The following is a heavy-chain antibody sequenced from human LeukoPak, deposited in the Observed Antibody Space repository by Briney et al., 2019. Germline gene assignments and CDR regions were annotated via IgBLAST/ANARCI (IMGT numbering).Heavy chain of an antibody. D-gene: IGHD3-10*01. Sequence: ASVKVSCKASGYTFTGYFMHWVRQAPGQGLEWMGWINPNCGGTNYAQKFQGRVTMTRDTSISTAYLELSRLRSDDTAVYYCARSMVRGVIFGLDYWGQGTLVTVSS. V-gene: IGHV1-2*02. J-gene: IGHJ4*02. CDR3: ARSMVRGVIFGLDY. CDR2: INPNCGGT. CDR1: GYTFTGYF.